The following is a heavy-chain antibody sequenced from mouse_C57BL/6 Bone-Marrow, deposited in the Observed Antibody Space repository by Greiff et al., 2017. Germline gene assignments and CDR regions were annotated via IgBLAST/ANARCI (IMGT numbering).Heavy chain of an antibody. V-gene: IGHV1-80*01. CDR2: IYPGDGDT. CDR3: GGYDWFAY. CDR1: GYAFSSYW. Sequence: VQRVESGAELVKPGASVKISCKASGYAFSSYWMNWVKQRPGKGLEWIGQIYPGDGDTNYNGKFKGKATLTADKSSSTAYMQLSSLTSEDSAVYFCGGYDWFAYWGQGTLVTVSA. D-gene: IGHD2-14*01. J-gene: IGHJ3*01.